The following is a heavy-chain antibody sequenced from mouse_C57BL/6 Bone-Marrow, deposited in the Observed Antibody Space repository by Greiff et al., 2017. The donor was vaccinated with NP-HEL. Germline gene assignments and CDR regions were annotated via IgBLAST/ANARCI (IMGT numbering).Heavy chain of an antibody. V-gene: IGHV1-59*01. CDR3: AEGAYYGSRGTDWYFDV. Sequence: LQQPGTSVKLSCKASGYTFTSYWMYWVKQRPGQGLEWIGVIDPSDSYTNYNQKFKGKATLTVDTSSSTAYMQLSSLTSEDSAVYYCAEGAYYGSRGTDWYFDVWGTGTTVTVSS. CDR2: IDPSDSYT. CDR1: GYTFTSYW. D-gene: IGHD1-1*01. J-gene: IGHJ1*03.